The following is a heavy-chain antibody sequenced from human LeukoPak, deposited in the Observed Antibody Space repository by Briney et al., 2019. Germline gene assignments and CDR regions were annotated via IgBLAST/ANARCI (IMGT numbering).Heavy chain of an antibody. Sequence: PSETLSLTCTVSGGSISSGGYYWSWIRQHPGKGLEWIGYIYYSGSTNYNPSLKSRVTTSVDTSKNQFSLKLSSVTAADTAVYYCARDWTAMVPNYYYGMDVWGQGTTVTVSS. CDR1: GGSISSGGYY. D-gene: IGHD5-18*01. V-gene: IGHV4-61*08. J-gene: IGHJ6*02. CDR3: ARDWTAMVPNYYYGMDV. CDR2: IYYSGST.